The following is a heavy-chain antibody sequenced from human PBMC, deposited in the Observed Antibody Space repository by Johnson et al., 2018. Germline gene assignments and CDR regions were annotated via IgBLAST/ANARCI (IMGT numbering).Heavy chain of an antibody. Sequence: QVQLVESGGGVVQPGRSLRLSCAASGFTFSSYSMNWVRQAPGKGLEWVAVISYDGSNKYYADSVKGRFTISRDNSKNTLYLQMNSLRAEDTAVYYCARKRGGYGYGEHYYMDVWGKGTTVTVSS. D-gene: IGHD5-18*01. CDR3: ARKRGGYGYGEHYYMDV. V-gene: IGHV3-30*03. CDR1: GFTFSSYS. CDR2: ISYDGSNK. J-gene: IGHJ6*03.